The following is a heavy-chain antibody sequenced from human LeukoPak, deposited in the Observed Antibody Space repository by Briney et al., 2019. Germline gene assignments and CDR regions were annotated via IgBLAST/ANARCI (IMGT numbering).Heavy chain of an antibody. CDR1: GFTFSSYW. J-gene: IGHJ6*03. D-gene: IGHD3-3*01. Sequence: GGSLRLSCAASGFTFSSYWMHWVRQAPGKGLVWVSRINTDGSSTSYADSVKGRFTISRDNAKNTLYLQMNSLRAEDTAVYYCARGMGWSGYKDMDVWGKGTTVTVSS. CDR3: ARGMGWSGYKDMDV. CDR2: INTDGSST. V-gene: IGHV3-74*01.